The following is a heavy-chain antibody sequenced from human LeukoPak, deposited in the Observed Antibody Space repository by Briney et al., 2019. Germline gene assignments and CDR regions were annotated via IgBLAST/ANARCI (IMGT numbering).Heavy chain of an antibody. D-gene: IGHD3-9*01. Sequence: GASVKVSCKASGYTFTSYDINWVRQATGQGLEWMGWMNPNSGNTGYAQKLQGRVTMTTDTSTSTAYMELRSLRSDDTAVYYCARDLPDYDILTGSARFDYWGQGTLVTVSS. CDR3: ARDLPDYDILTGSARFDY. V-gene: IGHV1-8*01. CDR1: GYTFTSYD. J-gene: IGHJ4*02. CDR2: MNPNSGNT.